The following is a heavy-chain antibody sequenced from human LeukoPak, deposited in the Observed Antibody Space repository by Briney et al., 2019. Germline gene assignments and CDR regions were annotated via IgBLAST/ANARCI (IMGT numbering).Heavy chain of an antibody. CDR1: GFTFSSYS. J-gene: IGHJ4*02. Sequence: GGSLRLSCAASGFTFSSYSMNWVRQAPGKGLEWVSYISSSSSTIYYADSVKGRFTISRDNAKNSLYLQMNSLRAEDTAVYYCARVGYYYDSNGYRPLRYWGQGTLVTVSS. V-gene: IGHV3-48*01. CDR2: ISSSSSTI. CDR3: ARVGYYYDSNGYRPLRY. D-gene: IGHD3-22*01.